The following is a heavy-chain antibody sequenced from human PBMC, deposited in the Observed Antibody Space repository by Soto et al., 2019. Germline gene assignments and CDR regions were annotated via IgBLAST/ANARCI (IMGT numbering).Heavy chain of an antibody. CDR3: ARTLSIAVAGTRWFDP. D-gene: IGHD6-19*01. Sequence: SETLSLTCTVSGGSVSSGSYYWSWIRQPPGKGLEWIGYIYYSGSTNYNPSLKSRVTISVDTSKNQFSLKLSSVTAADTAVYYCARTLSIAVAGTRWFDPWGQGTLVTVS. CDR2: IYYSGST. J-gene: IGHJ5*02. CDR1: GGSVSSGSYY. V-gene: IGHV4-61*01.